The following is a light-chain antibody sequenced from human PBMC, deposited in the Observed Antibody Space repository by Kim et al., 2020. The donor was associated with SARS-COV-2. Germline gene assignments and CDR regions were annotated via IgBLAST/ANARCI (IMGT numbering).Light chain of an antibody. CDR3: QTWDSSTVV. V-gene: IGLV3-1*01. CDR2: QDT. Sequence: SYELTQPPSMSVSPGQTASITCSGDKLGHRYTSWYQQRPGQSPVVVIYQDTKRPSGIPERFSGSNSGNTATLTISGTQGMDEADYYCQTWDSSTVVFGGGTQLTVL. CDR1: KLGHRY. J-gene: IGLJ2*01.